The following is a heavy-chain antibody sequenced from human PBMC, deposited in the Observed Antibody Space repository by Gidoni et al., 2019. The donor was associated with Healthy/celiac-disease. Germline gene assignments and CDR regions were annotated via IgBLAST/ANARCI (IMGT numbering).Heavy chain of an antibody. V-gene: IGHV3-23*01. J-gene: IGHJ4*02. CDR1: GFTSSSYA. CDR2: ISGSGGST. D-gene: IGHD5-12*01. CDR3: AKEGSYSGYDATDLGY. Sequence: EVQLLESGGGLVQPGGSLRLSCASPGFTSSSYAMSWVRQAPGKGLEWVSAISGSGGSTYYADSVKGRFTISRDNSKNTLYLQMNSLRAEDTAVYYCAKEGSYSGYDATDLGYWGQGTLVTVSS.